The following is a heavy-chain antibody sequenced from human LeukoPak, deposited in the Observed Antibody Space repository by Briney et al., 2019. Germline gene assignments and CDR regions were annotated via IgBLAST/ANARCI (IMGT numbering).Heavy chain of an antibody. Sequence: SETLSLTCAVYGGSFSGYYWSWIRQPPGKGLEWIGEINHSGSTNYNPSLKSRVTISVGTSKNQFSLKLSSVTAADTAVYYCARGYRAFGYWGQGTLVTVSS. V-gene: IGHV4-34*01. J-gene: IGHJ4*02. CDR2: INHSGST. D-gene: IGHD4-11*01. CDR3: ARGYRAFGY. CDR1: GGSFSGYY.